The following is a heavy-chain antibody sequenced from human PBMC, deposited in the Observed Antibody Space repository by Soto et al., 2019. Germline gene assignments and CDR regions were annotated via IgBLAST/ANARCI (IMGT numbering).Heavy chain of an antibody. CDR2: IDPSDSYT. V-gene: IGHV5-10-1*01. CDR1: GYSFTSYW. D-gene: IGHD3-10*01. CDR3: ASYGSGSYYTYEY. J-gene: IGHJ4*02. Sequence: GESLKISCKGSGYSFTSYWISWVRQMPGKGLEWMGRIDPSDSYTNYSPSFQGHVTISADKSISTAYLQWSSLKDSDTAMYSCASYGSGSYYTYEYWGQGHLVPASS.